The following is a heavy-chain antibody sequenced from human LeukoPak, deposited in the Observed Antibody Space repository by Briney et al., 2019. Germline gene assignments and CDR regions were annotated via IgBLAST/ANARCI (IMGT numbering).Heavy chain of an antibody. CDR1: GFTFSSYS. V-gene: IGHV3-48*02. J-gene: IGHJ4*02. CDR2: IGSMSSNR. D-gene: IGHD6-13*01. CDR3: TRDQHSLDH. Sequence: GGSVRLSCAASGFTFSSYSMNWVRQAPGKGLEWVAYIGSMSSNRYYADFVKGRFTISRDNAKNSLSLQMNSLRDEETAVYYCTRDQHSLDHWGKGTLVSASP.